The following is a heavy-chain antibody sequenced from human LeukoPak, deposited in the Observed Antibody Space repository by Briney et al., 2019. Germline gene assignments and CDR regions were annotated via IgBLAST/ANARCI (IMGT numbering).Heavy chain of an antibody. CDR1: GYSFTRYW. Sequence: GESLKISCKGSGYSFTRYWIGSVRQMPGKGLEWMGIIYPGDSDTRYSPSFQGQVTISADKSISTAYLQWSSLKASDTAMYYCARQVSPRDLDYWGQGTLVTASS. CDR3: ARQVSPRDLDY. D-gene: IGHD1-14*01. CDR2: IYPGDSDT. J-gene: IGHJ4*02. V-gene: IGHV5-51*01.